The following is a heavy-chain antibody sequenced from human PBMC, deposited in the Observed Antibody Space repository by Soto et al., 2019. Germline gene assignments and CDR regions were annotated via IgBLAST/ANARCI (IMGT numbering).Heavy chain of an antibody. CDR2: ISYGGGTT. CDR3: AKNPGYYYDSTGYHFDY. J-gene: IGHJ4*02. Sequence: EVQLLESGGGLVQPGGSPRLSCAASEFTFSNYAMSWVRQAPGKGLEWVSAISYGGGTTYYADSVKGRFTISRDNSKNTLYQQMTSLSAEDTAVYYCAKNPGYYYDSTGYHFDYWGQGTLVTVSS. CDR1: EFTFSNYA. D-gene: IGHD3-22*01. V-gene: IGHV3-23*01.